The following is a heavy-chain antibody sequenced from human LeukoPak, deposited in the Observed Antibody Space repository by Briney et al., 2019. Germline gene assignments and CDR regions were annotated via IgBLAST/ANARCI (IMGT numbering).Heavy chain of an antibody. D-gene: IGHD3-3*01. Sequence: KSSETLSLTCAVYGGSFSGYYWSWIRQPPGKGLEWIGEINHSGSTNYNPSLKSRVTISVDTSKNQFSLKLSSVTAADTAVYYCARGRVTRSGYDFWSGYYSACAFDIWGQGTMVTVSS. V-gene: IGHV4-34*01. CDR3: ARGRVTRSGYDFWSGYYSACAFDI. CDR2: INHSGST. J-gene: IGHJ3*02. CDR1: GGSFSGYY.